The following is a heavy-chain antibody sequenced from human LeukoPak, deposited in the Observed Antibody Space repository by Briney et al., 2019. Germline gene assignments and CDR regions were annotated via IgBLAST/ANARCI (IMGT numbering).Heavy chain of an antibody. V-gene: IGHV4-4*07. CDR1: GGSINNYY. Sequence: SETLSLTCTVSGGSINNYYWSWIRQPAGKGLEWIGHIYTSGSTNYNPSLKSRVTISIDKSKNQFSLKLSSVTAADTAVYYCARSGGTKNAFDIWGQGTMVTVSS. J-gene: IGHJ3*02. D-gene: IGHD3-16*01. CDR2: IYTSGST. CDR3: ARSGGTKNAFDI.